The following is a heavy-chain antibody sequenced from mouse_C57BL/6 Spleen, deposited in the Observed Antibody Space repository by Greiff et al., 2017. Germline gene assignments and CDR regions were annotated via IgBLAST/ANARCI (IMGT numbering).Heavy chain of an antibody. J-gene: IGHJ2*01. Sequence: EVNVVESGGGLVKPGGSLKLSCAASGFTFSDYGMHWVRQAPEKGLEWVAYISSGSSTIYYADTVKGRFTISRDNAKNTLFLQMTSLRSEDTAMYYCARRNGYYDFDYWGQGTTLTVSS. CDR2: ISSGSSTI. CDR3: ARRNGYYDFDY. V-gene: IGHV5-17*01. CDR1: GFTFSDYG. D-gene: IGHD2-3*01.